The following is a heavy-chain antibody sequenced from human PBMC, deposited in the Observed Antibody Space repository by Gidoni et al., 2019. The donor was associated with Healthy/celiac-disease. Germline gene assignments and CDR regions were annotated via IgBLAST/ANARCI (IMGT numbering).Heavy chain of an antibody. V-gene: IGHV4-34*01. CDR2: INHSGST. CDR3: ARGGRMATILYY. J-gene: IGHJ4*02. Sequence: QVQLQQWGAGLLKPSEPLSLTCAVYGGSFSGYYWSWIRQPPGKGLEWSGEINHSGSTNYNPSLKSRVTISVDTSKNQFSLKLSSVTAADTAVYYCARGGRMATILYYWGQGTLVTVSS. CDR1: GGSFSGYY. D-gene: IGHD5-12*01.